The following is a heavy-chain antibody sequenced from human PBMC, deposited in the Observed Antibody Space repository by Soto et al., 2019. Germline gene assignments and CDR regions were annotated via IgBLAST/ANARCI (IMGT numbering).Heavy chain of an antibody. CDR3: ARQYSSSWPTFKKYYYYYYGMDV. V-gene: IGHV5-10-1*01. CDR2: IDPSDSYT. Sequence: GESLKISCKGSGYSFTSYWISWVRQMPVKGLEWMGRIDPSDSYTNYSPSFQGHVTISADKSISTAYLQWSSLKASDTAMYYCARQYSSSWPTFKKYYYYYYGMDVWGQGTTVTVSS. CDR1: GYSFTSYW. D-gene: IGHD6-13*01. J-gene: IGHJ6*02.